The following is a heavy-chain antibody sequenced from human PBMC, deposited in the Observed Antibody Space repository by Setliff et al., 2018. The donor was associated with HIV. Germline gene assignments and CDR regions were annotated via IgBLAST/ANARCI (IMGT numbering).Heavy chain of an antibody. CDR2: ISYSGDT. V-gene: IGHV4-39*07. D-gene: IGHD3-16*01. J-gene: IGHJ4*02. CDR3: ARAPHYDYRGLAVYYFDY. Sequence: PSETLSLTCIVSGGSINSTSYYWGWIRQPPGQGLEWIGSISYSGDTFYNTSLKTRITISVDTSKNHLSLKVSSLTAADTAVYYCARAPHYDYRGLAVYYFDYWGQGTLVTVSS. CDR1: GGSINSTSYY.